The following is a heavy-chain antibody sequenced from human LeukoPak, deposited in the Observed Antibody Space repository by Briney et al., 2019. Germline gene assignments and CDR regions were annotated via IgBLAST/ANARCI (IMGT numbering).Heavy chain of an antibody. CDR3: AREADTAMVSYEDY. D-gene: IGHD5-18*01. CDR1: GFTFSNYW. Sequence: GGSLRLSCAASGFTFSNYWVHWVRQAPGKGLVWVSRINSDGSSTSYADSVKGRFTISRDNAKNTLYLRINSLRAEDTAVYYCAREADTAMVSYEDYWGQGTLATVSS. CDR2: INSDGSST. J-gene: IGHJ4*02. V-gene: IGHV3-74*01.